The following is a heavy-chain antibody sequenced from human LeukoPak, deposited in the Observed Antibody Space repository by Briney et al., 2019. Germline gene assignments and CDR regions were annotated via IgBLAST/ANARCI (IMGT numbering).Heavy chain of an antibody. CDR1: GFAFNTYW. D-gene: IGHD5-12*01. Sequence: GGSLRLSCAASGFAFNTYWMNGVRQAPGKGLEWVANINQDGSEKYYVDSVKGRFTISRDNAKNSLYLQMNSLRPEDSALYYCSRDGRAPGFYFDFWGQGALVTTSS. CDR3: SRDGRAPGFYFDF. V-gene: IGHV3-7*01. J-gene: IGHJ4*02. CDR2: INQDGSEK.